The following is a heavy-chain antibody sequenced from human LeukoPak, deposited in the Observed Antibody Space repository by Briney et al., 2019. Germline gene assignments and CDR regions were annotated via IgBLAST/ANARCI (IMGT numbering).Heavy chain of an antibody. CDR3: TRLGQLPDEVY. V-gene: IGHV3-73*01. J-gene: IGHJ4*02. Sequence: PGGSLRLSCAASGFTFSSYAMSWVRQASGKGLEWVGRIRSKANSYATAYAASVKGRFTISRDDSKNTAYLQMNSLKTEDTAVYYCTRLGQLPDEVYWGQGTLVTVSS. CDR1: GFTFSSYA. D-gene: IGHD6-13*01. CDR2: IRSKANSYAT.